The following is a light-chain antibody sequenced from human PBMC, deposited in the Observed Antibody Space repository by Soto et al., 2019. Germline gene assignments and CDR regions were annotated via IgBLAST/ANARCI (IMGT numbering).Light chain of an antibody. Sequence: DIQVTQSPSSLSASVGDRVTITCRASQGITNELYWYRQKPGQAPTLLIYAASSLQSGVPSRFSGSGSETDFTLTISSLQPDDFATYYCQQYNSYSWTFGQGTKVDIK. CDR2: AAS. J-gene: IGKJ1*01. V-gene: IGKV1-27*01. CDR1: QGITNE. CDR3: QQYNSYSWT.